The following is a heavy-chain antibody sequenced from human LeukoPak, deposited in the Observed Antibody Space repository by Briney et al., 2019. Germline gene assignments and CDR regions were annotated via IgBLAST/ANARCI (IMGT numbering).Heavy chain of an antibody. J-gene: IGHJ4*02. Sequence: PSETLSLTCTVSGGSISSSSYYWGWIRQPPGEGLEWIGSISYSGSTYYNPSLKSRVTISVDTSKNQFSLKLSSVTAADTAVYYCARRIVGVIDAFDYWGQGALVTVSS. V-gene: IGHV4-39*01. D-gene: IGHD1-26*01. CDR2: ISYSGST. CDR1: GGSISSSSYY. CDR3: ARRIVGVIDAFDY.